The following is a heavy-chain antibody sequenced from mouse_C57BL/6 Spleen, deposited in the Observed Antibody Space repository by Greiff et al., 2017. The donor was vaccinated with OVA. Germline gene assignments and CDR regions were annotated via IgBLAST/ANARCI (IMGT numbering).Heavy chain of an antibody. D-gene: IGHD1-1*01. CDR2: IYPRSGNT. J-gene: IGHJ1*03. Sequence: VQLVESGAELARPGASVKLSCKASGYTFTSYGISWVKQRTGQGLEWIGEIYPRSGNTYYNEKFKGKATLTADKSSSTAYMELRSLTSEDSAVYFCARSTTVVATEYFDVWGTGTTVTVSS. CDR1: GYTFTSYG. CDR3: ARSTTVVATEYFDV. V-gene: IGHV1-81*01.